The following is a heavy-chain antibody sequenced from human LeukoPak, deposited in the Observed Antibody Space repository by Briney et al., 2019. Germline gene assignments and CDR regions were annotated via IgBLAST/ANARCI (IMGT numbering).Heavy chain of an antibody. J-gene: IGHJ5*02. V-gene: IGHV3-23*01. CDR3: AKGGLVHRFDP. Sequence: TGGSLRLSCAASGFTFSSYAMIWVRQAPGKGLEWVSGISGSGGSTFYADSVKGRFTISRDNSKNTLYLQMNSLRADDTAVYYCAKGGLVHRFDPWGQGTLVTVSS. CDR2: ISGSGGST. CDR1: GFTFSSYA.